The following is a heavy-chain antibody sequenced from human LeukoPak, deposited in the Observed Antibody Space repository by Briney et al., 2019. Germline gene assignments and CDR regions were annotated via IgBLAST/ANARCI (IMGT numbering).Heavy chain of an antibody. CDR1: GFTFSNAW. J-gene: IGHJ4*02. Sequence: GGSLRLSCAASGFTFSNAWMSWVRQASGKGLEWVGRIRSKANSYATAYAASVKGRFTISRDDSKNTAYLQMNSLKTEDTAVYYCTSVRYYDSSGYYTLDYWGQGTLVTVSS. D-gene: IGHD3-22*01. V-gene: IGHV3-73*01. CDR2: IRSKANSYAT. CDR3: TSVRYYDSSGYYTLDY.